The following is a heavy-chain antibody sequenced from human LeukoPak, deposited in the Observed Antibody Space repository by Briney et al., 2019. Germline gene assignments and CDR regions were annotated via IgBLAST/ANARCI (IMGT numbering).Heavy chain of an antibody. Sequence: ASVKVSCKASGYTFTGYYMHWVRQAPGQRLESMGWINTDTGKPTYAQGFTRRFVFSLDTSVSTAYLQISSLQAEDTAVYYCARGKYYDSWSGHRYYYMDVWGKGTTVTVSS. CDR1: GYTFTGYY. D-gene: IGHD3-3*01. J-gene: IGHJ6*03. CDR3: ARGKYYDSWSGHRYYYMDV. CDR2: INTDTGKP. V-gene: IGHV7-4-1*02.